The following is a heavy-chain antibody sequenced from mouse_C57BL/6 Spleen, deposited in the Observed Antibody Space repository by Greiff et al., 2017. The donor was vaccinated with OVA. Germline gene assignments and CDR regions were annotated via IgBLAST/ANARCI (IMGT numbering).Heavy chain of an antibody. Sequence: QVQLKQPGAELVKPGASVKLSCKASGYTFTSYWMHWVKQRPGQGLEWIGMIHPNSGSTNYNEKFKSKATLTVDKSSSTAYMQLSSLTSEDSAVYYWAREDLTTVVEGDGYFDVWGTGTTVTVSS. CDR1: GYTFTSYW. V-gene: IGHV1-64*01. CDR2: IHPNSGST. D-gene: IGHD1-1*01. CDR3: AREDLTTVVEGDGYFDV. J-gene: IGHJ1*03.